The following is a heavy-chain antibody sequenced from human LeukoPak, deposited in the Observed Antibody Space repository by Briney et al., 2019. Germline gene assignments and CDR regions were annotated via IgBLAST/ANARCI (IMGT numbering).Heavy chain of an antibody. CDR2: ISGSGGST. V-gene: IGHV3-23*01. Sequence: PGGSLRLSCAASGFNFSSYAMRWVRQAPGKGLEWVSAISGSGGSTYYADSVKGRFTISRDNSKNTLYLQMNSLRAEDTAVYYCARSPYDWNYGDYWGQGTLVTVSS. CDR3: ARSPYDWNYGDY. D-gene: IGHD1-20*01. J-gene: IGHJ4*02. CDR1: GFNFSSYA.